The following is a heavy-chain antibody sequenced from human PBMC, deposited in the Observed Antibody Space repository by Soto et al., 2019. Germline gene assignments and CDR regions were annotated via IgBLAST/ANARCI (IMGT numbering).Heavy chain of an antibody. Sequence: QVQLVESGGGVVQPGRSLRLSCAASGFTFSSYGMHWVRQAPGKGLEWVAVIWYDGSNKYYADSVKGRFTISRDNSKNTLYLQMNSLRAENTAVYYCARDFDYYGSGTGGMDVWGQGTTVTVSS. D-gene: IGHD3-10*01. J-gene: IGHJ6*02. CDR3: ARDFDYYGSGTGGMDV. V-gene: IGHV3-33*01. CDR2: IWYDGSNK. CDR1: GFTFSSYG.